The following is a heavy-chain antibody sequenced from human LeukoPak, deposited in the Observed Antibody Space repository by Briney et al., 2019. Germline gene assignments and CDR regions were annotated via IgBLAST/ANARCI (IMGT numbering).Heavy chain of an antibody. V-gene: IGHV3-30*16. D-gene: IGHD3-9*01. CDR2: ISYDGSNK. CDR3: ARNPGLTGYFPEENNDAFDI. CDR1: GFTFSSYA. Sequence: PGGSLRLSCAASGFTFSSYAVHWVRQAPGKGLEWVAVISYDGSNKYYADSVKGRFTISRDNSKNTLYLQMNSLRAEDTAVYYCARNPGLTGYFPEENNDAFDIWGQGTMVTVSS. J-gene: IGHJ3*02.